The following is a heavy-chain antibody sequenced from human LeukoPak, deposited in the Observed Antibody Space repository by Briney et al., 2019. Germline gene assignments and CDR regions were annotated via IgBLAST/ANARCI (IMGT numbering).Heavy chain of an antibody. Sequence: ASVKVSCKASGGTFSSYAISWVRQAPGQGLEWMGWINPNSGGTNYAQKFQGRVTMTRDTSISTAYMELSRLRSDDTAVYYCARRPSAGFDYWGQGTLVTVSS. CDR2: INPNSGGT. V-gene: IGHV1-2*02. J-gene: IGHJ4*02. D-gene: IGHD6-13*01. CDR1: GGTFSSYA. CDR3: ARRPSAGFDY.